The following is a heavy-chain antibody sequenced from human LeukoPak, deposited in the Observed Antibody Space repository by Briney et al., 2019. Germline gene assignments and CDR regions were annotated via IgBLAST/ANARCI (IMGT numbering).Heavy chain of an antibody. Sequence: PSQTLSLTCTVSGGSISSGDYYWSWIRQPPGKGLEWIGYIYYSGSTYYNPSLKSRVTISVDTSKNQFSLKLSSVTAADTAAHYCARESSGGFFDYWGQGSLVTVSS. CDR3: ARESSGGFFDY. CDR2: IYYSGST. V-gene: IGHV4-30-4*08. J-gene: IGHJ4*02. D-gene: IGHD2-15*01. CDR1: GGSISSGDYY.